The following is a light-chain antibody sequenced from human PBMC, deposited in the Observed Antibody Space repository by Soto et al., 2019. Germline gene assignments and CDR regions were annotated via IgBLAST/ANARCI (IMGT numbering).Light chain of an antibody. J-gene: IGKJ2*01. CDR3: QQYGSSPQNT. CDR1: QSVSRSS. CDR2: GAS. V-gene: IGKV3-20*01. Sequence: EIVLTQSPGTLSLSPGERATLSCSASQSVSRSSLAWYQQKPGQAPRLLIYGASSRATGIPDRFSGSGSGTDFTLTISRLEPEDFAVYYCQQYGSSPQNTFGQGTKLEIK.